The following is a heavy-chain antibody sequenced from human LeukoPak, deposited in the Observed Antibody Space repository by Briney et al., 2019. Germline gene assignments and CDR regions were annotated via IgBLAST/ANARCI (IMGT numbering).Heavy chain of an antibody. CDR1: GFTFDDYA. J-gene: IGHJ4*02. CDR3: AKGPYSSSWYYFDY. D-gene: IGHD6-13*01. CDR2: ISWNSGSI. V-gene: IGHV3-9*01. Sequence: PGGSLRLSCAASGFTFDDYAMHWVRQAPGKGLEWVSGISWNSGSIGYADSVKGRLTISRDNAKNSLYLQMNSLRAEDTALYYCAKGPYSSSWYYFDYWGQGTLVTVSS.